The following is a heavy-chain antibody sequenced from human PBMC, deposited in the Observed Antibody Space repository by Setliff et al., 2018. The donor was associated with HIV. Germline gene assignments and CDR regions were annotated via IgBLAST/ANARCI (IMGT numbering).Heavy chain of an antibody. V-gene: IGHV4-31*03. J-gene: IGHJ4*02. Sequence: PSETLSLTCTVSGGSISSGGYYWSWIRQHPGKGLEWIGYISYSGSSYSNPSLKSRVTLSVDTSKNQFSLKLTSVTAADTAMYYCARDGSGVGTTKTFFESWGQGIMVTVS. CDR2: ISYSGSS. D-gene: IGHD1-1*01. CDR3: ARDGSGVGTTKTFFES. CDR1: GGSISSGGYY.